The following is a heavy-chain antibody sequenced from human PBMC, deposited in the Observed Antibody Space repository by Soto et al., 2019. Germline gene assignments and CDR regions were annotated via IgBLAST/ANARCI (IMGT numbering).Heavy chain of an antibody. CDR1: GGTFSSYA. V-gene: IGHV1-69*01. D-gene: IGHD2-2*01. CDR3: ARSQGSSTSLAIYSDYYCGMDV. Sequence: QVQLVQSGAEVKKPGSSVKVSCKASGGTFSSYAISWVRQAPGQGLEWMGGIIPISGTANYAQKFQGRVTMTADAPTSTADMALSSLTSEDTAVYYCARSQGSSTSLAIYSDYYCGMDVWGQGTAVTVSS. J-gene: IGHJ6*02. CDR2: IIPISGTA.